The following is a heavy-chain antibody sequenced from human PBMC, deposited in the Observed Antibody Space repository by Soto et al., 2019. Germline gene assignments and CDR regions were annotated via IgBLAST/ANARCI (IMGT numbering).Heavy chain of an antibody. J-gene: IGHJ4*02. V-gene: IGHV3-33*01. D-gene: IGHD1-26*01. CDR2: IWYDGSNK. CDR3: ARDRGDIVGAIGY. CDR1: GFTFSSYG. Sequence: QVQLVESGGGVVQPGRSLRLSCAASGFTFSSYGMHWVRPAPGKGLEWVAVIWYDGSNKYYADSVKGRFTISRDNSKNTLYLQMNSLRAEDTAVYYCARDRGDIVGAIGYWGQGTLVTVSS.